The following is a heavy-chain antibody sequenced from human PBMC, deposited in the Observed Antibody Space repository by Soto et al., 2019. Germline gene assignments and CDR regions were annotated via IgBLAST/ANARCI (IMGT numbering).Heavy chain of an antibody. CDR3: ARGRRSSSSPKAGWFDP. CDR1: GGSFSGYY. CDR2: INHSGST. D-gene: IGHD6-13*01. J-gene: IGHJ5*02. Sequence: SETLSLTCAVYGGSFSGYYWSWIRQPPGKGLEWIGEINHSGSTNYNPSLKSRVTISVDTSKNQFSLKLSSVTAADTAVYYCARGRRSSSSPKAGWFDPWGQGTLVTV. V-gene: IGHV4-34*01.